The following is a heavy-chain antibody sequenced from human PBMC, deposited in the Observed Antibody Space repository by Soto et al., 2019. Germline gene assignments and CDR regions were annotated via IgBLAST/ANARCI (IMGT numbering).Heavy chain of an antibody. D-gene: IGHD6-13*01. CDR2: IYWDDDK. CDR1: GFSLSTSGVG. CDR3: AHRIIAAAGPDFDY. J-gene: IGHJ4*02. V-gene: IGHV2-5*02. Sequence: QITLKESGPTLVKPTQTLTLTCTFSGFSLSTSGVGVGWIRQPPGKALEWLALIYWDDDKRYSPSLKSRRTITKDTSKNHVVLTMTNMDPVDTATYYCAHRIIAAAGPDFDYWGQGTLVTVSS.